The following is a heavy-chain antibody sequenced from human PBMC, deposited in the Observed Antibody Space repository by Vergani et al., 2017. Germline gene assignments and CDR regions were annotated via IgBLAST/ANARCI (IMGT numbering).Heavy chain of an antibody. J-gene: IGHJ4*02. Sequence: EVQLVESGGGLVKPGGSLRLSCAASGFTFSSYAMSWVRQAPGKGLEWVSAISGSGGSTYYADSVKGRFTISRDNSKNTLYLQMNSLRAEDTAVYYCARDYYDSSGYFGYWGQGTLVTVSS. D-gene: IGHD3-22*01. CDR2: ISGSGGST. CDR1: GFTFSSYA. V-gene: IGHV3-23*04. CDR3: ARDYYDSSGYFGY.